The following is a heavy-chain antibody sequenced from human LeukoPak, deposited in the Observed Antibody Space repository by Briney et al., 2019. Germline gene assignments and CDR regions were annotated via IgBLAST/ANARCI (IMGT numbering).Heavy chain of an antibody. Sequence: ASVKVSCKASGYTFTGYYMHWVRQAPGQGLEWMGWINPNSGGTNYAQKFQGRVTMTRDTSISTAYMELSRLRSDDTAVYYCVSALYCSSTSCYWYYFDYWGPGTLVTVSS. D-gene: IGHD2-2*01. J-gene: IGHJ4*02. CDR1: GYTFTGYY. CDR2: INPNSGGT. V-gene: IGHV1-2*02. CDR3: VSALYCSSTSCYWYYFDY.